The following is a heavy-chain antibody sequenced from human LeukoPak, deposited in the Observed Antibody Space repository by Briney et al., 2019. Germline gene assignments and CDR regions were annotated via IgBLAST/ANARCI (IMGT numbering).Heavy chain of an antibody. D-gene: IGHD2-2*01. CDR1: GGSFSGYY. CDR3: ARSRRYQLLRHAFDI. Sequence: PSETLSLTCAVYGGSFSGYYWSWIRQPPGKGLEWIGEISHSGSTNYNPSLKSRVTISVDTSKNQFSLKLSSVTAADTAVYYCARSRRYQLLRHAFDIWGQGTMVTVSS. CDR2: ISHSGST. V-gene: IGHV4-34*01. J-gene: IGHJ3*02.